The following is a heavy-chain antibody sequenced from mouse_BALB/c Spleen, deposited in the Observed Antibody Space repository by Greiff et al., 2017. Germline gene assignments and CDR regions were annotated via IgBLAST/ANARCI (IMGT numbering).Heavy chain of an antibody. CDR2: SRNKANDYTT. CDR1: GFTFSDFY. CDR3: ARANWDGYYFDY. Sequence: EVNVVESGGGLVQPGGSLRLSCATSGFTFSDFYMEWVRQPPGKRLEWIAASRNKANDYTTEYSASVKGRFIVSRDTSQSILYLQMNALRAEDTAIYYCARANWDGYYFDYWGQGTTLTVSS. J-gene: IGHJ2*01. D-gene: IGHD4-1*01. V-gene: IGHV7-1*02.